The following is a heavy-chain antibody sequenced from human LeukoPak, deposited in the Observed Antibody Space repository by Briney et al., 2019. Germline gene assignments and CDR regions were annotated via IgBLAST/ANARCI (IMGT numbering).Heavy chain of an antibody. CDR2: INWDDDK. CDR1: GFSLNTPGMR. V-gene: IGHV2-70*04. D-gene: IGHD3-22*01. J-gene: IGHJ3*02. CDR3: ARTLYYYDSSGYYNTGDDAFDI. Sequence: SGPALVKPTQTLTLTCTFSGFSLNTPGMRVSWIRQPPGKALEWLARINWDDDKFYSTSLNNRLTISKDTAKNQVVLTMTNMDPVDTATYYCARTLYYYDSSGYYNTGDDAFDIWGQGTMVTVSS.